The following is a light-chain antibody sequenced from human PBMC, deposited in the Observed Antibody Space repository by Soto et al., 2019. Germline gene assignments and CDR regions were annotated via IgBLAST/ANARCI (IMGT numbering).Light chain of an antibody. Sequence: QSALTQPPSASGSPGQSVTISCTGTSSDVGGYYYVSWYQHHPGKAPKLIIYEVSKRPSGVPDRFSGSKSGNTAFLTVSGLQADDEADYYCSSYAGSTYVFGIGTKVTVL. CDR3: SSYAGSTYV. J-gene: IGLJ1*01. CDR2: EVS. CDR1: SSDVGGYYY. V-gene: IGLV2-8*01.